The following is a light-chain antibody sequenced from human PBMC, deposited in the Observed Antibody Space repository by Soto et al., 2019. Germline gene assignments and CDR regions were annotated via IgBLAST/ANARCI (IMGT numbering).Light chain of an antibody. CDR1: QGIRDN. CDR2: AAS. V-gene: IGKV1-6*01. Sequence: AIQMTQSPSSLSASVGDRVTITCRASQGIRDNLGWYQQKPVTAPKFLIYAASSLQSGVPSRFSVSGSGTDFTLTISSLQPEEFATYYCLQDYHYPRTFGQGTRVEIK. CDR3: LQDYHYPRT. J-gene: IGKJ1*01.